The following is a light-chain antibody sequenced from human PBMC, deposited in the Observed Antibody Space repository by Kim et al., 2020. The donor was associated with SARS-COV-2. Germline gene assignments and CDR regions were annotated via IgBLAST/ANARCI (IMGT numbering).Light chain of an antibody. Sequence: SYELTQPLSVSVALGQTATIPCGGNNIENKNVHWYHQRPGHAPVLVMYRDKKRPSGIPERLSGSNSGDTATLTISRVEAGDEGEYYCQVWDSRAVVFGGGTQVPVL. CDR2: RDK. V-gene: IGLV3-9*01. CDR3: QVWDSRAVV. CDR1: NIENKN. J-gene: IGLJ2*01.